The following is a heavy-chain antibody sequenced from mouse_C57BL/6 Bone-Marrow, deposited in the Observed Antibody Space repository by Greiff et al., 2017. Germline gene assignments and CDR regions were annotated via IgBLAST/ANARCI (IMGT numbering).Heavy chain of an antibody. CDR3: VSPTWFAY. V-gene: IGHV10-1*01. J-gene: IGHJ3*01. CDR1: GFSFNTYA. Sequence: EVKLVEPGGGLVQPKGSLKLSCAASGFSFNTYAMNWVRQAPGKGLEWVARIRSKSNNYATYYADSVKDRFTISRDDSESMLYLQMNNLKTEDTAMYYYVSPTWFAYWGQGTLVTVSA. CDR2: IRSKSNNYAT.